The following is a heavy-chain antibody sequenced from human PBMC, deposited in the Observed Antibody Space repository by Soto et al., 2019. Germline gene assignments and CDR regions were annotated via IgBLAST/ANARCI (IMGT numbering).Heavy chain of an antibody. D-gene: IGHD6-6*01. V-gene: IGHV4-59*08. J-gene: IGHJ3*02. CDR1: GGSISSYY. CDR3: ARGEEVEYSSSLSAFDI. CDR2: IYYSGST. Sequence: SETLSLTCTVSGGSISSYYWSWIRQPPGKGLEWIGYIYYSGSTNYNPSLKSRVTISVDTSKNQFSLKLSSVTAADTAVYYCARGEEVEYSSSLSAFDIWGQGTMVTVSS.